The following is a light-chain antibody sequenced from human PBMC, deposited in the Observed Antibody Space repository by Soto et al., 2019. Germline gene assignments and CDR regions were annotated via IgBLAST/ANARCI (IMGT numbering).Light chain of an antibody. CDR2: VAS. CDR1: QRIGSY. J-gene: IGKJ1*01. V-gene: IGKV1-39*01. Sequence: DIEMTQSPSSLSASVGDRVTITCRHSQRIGSYLNWYQKKAGKAPKLLIYVASSLQSGVRSRFSGSGSGTDFTLTISSLLPEDCATYCCQQGYSTPRKFGQGTKLDIK. CDR3: QQGYSTPRK.